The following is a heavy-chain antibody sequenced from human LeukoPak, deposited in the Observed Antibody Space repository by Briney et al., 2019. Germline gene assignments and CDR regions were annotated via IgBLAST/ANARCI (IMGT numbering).Heavy chain of an antibody. Sequence: GGSLRLSCAASGFTFSSYGMHWVRQAPGKGLEWVAVISYDGSNKYYADSVKGRFTISRDNSKNTVYLQMNSLRPEGTAVYYCARDAAGGDAGLAGYYFYYMDVWGAGTAVTVSS. CDR2: ISYDGSNK. CDR1: GFTFSSYG. J-gene: IGHJ6*03. D-gene: IGHD3-9*01. V-gene: IGHV3-30*03. CDR3: ARDAAGGDAGLAGYYFYYMDV.